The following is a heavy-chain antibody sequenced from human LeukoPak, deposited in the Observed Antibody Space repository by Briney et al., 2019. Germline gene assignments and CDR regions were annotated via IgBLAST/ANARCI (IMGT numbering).Heavy chain of an antibody. CDR2: ISYDGSNK. D-gene: IGHD3-3*01. CDR1: GFTFSDYS. CDR3: ASEIIFGSFDY. J-gene: IGHJ4*02. V-gene: IGHV3-30*04. Sequence: GGSLRLSCATSGFTFSDYSMNWVRQAPGKGLERVAVISYDGSNKYYADSVKGRFTISRDNSKNTLYLQMNSLRAEDTAVYYCASEIIFGSFDYWGQGALVTVSS.